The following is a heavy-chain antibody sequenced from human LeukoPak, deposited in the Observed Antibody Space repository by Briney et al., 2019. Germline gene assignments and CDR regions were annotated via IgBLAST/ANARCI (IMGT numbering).Heavy chain of an antibody. CDR2: ISSNGGST. CDR3: ARARGPYSSSWYGGTWFDP. Sequence: GGSLRLSCAASGFTFSSYAMHWVRQAPGKGLEYVSAISSNGGSTYYANSVKGRFTISRDNSKNTLYLQMGSLRAEDMAVYYCARARGPYSSSWYGGTWFDPWGQGTLVTVSS. D-gene: IGHD6-13*01. V-gene: IGHV3-64*01. J-gene: IGHJ5*02. CDR1: GFTFSSYA.